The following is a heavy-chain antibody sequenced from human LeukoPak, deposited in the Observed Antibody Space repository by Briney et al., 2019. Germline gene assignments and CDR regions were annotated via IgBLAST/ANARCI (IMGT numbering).Heavy chain of an antibody. CDR3: ARGLSIAAALNWFDP. J-gene: IGHJ5*02. Sequence: SETLSLTCTVSGGSISSYYWSWIRQPAGKGLEWIARIYTSGSTNYNPSLKRRVTMSVDTSKNQFSLKLSSVTAADTAVYYCARGLSIAAALNWFDPWGQGTLVTVSS. D-gene: IGHD6-13*01. CDR1: GGSISSYY. V-gene: IGHV4-4*07. CDR2: IYTSGST.